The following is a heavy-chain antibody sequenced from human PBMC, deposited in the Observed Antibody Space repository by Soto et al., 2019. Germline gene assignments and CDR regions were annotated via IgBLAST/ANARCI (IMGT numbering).Heavy chain of an antibody. CDR3: ARFFPHPVEPAGSYGMDV. D-gene: IGHD2-2*01. CDR1: GFTFSRYS. Sequence: EVQLVESGGGLVKPGGSLRLSCAASGFTFSRYSMNWVRQATGKGLEWVSSISSRSSYISYADSVKGRFTIARDNARNSMYLQMNGLRAEDTAVYYCARFFPHPVEPAGSYGMDVWGQGTKLTVSS. CDR2: ISSRSSYI. J-gene: IGHJ6*02. V-gene: IGHV3-21*02.